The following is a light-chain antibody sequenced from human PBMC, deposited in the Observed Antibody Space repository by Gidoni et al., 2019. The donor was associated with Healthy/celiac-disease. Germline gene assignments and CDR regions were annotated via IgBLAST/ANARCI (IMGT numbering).Light chain of an antibody. CDR2: EGS. CDR1: SSDVGSYNL. J-gene: IGLJ2*01. CDR3: CSYAGSSTFRV. Sequence: SALPQPASVSGSPGQSITISCTGTSSDVGSYNLVSWYQQPPGKAPKLMIYEGSKRPSGVSNRFSGSKSGNTASLTISGLQAEDEADYYCCSYAGSSTFRVFGGGTKLTVL. V-gene: IGLV2-23*03.